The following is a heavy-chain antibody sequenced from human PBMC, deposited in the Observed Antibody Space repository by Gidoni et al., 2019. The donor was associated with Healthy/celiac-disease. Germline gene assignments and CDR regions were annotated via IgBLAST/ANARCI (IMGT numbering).Heavy chain of an antibody. CDR3: ARVDSSGYYSYFDY. J-gene: IGHJ4*02. V-gene: IGHV3-21*01. CDR2: ISSSSSYI. D-gene: IGHD3-22*01. Sequence: EVQLVESGGGLVKPGGSLRLSCAASGFTFSSYSMNWVRQAPGKGLEWVSSISSSSSYIYYADSVKSRFTISRDNAKNSLYLQMNSLRAEDTAVYYCARVDSSGYYSYFDYWGQGTLVTVSS. CDR1: GFTFSSYS.